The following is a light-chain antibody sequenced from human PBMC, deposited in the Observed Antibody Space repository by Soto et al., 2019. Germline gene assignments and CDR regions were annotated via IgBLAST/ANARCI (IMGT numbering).Light chain of an antibody. CDR3: QQSYTIPWT. J-gene: IGKJ1*01. V-gene: IGKV1-39*01. Sequence: DIPMTQSPSSLSASVGDRVTITCRASQTITTYLSWYQQKPGKAPNLLIYAASSLQSGVPSRFSGSGSGTDFTLTISSLQPEDFATYYCQQSYTIPWTFGQGTKVEIK. CDR1: QTITTY. CDR2: AAS.